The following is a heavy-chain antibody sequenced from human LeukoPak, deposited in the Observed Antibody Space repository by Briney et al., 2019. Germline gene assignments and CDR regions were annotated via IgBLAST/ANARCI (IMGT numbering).Heavy chain of an antibody. CDR3: ARGLRYFDWLSWFDP. CDR2: IYTSGST. CDR1: GGSISSYY. V-gene: IGHV4-4*07. Sequence: SETLSLTCTFSGGSISSYYWSWIRQPAGKGLEWIGRIYTSGSTNYNPSLKSRVTMSVDTSKNQFSLKLSSVTAADTAVYYCARGLRYFDWLSWFDPWGQGTLVTVSS. J-gene: IGHJ5*02. D-gene: IGHD3-9*01.